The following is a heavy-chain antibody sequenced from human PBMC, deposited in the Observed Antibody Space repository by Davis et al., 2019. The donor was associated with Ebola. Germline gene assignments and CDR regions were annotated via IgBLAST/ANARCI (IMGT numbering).Heavy chain of an antibody. CDR1: GGSISSYY. CDR2: IYYSGST. Sequence: MPSETLSLTCTVSGGSISSYYWSWIRQPPGKGLEWIGYIYYSGSTYYNPSLKSRVTISVDTSKNQFSLKLSSVTAADTAVYYCARGSSYYYYGMDVWGQGTTVTVSS. CDR3: ARGSSYYYYGMDV. J-gene: IGHJ6*02. V-gene: IGHV4-59*01.